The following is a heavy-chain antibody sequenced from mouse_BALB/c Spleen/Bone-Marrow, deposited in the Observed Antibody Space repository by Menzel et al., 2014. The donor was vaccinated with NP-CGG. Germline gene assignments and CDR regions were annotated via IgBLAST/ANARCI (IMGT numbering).Heavy chain of an antibody. CDR2: ISTYSGNT. D-gene: IGHD1-1*01. CDR1: GYTFTDYA. J-gene: IGHJ3*01. CDR3: ARAGYGSSYDWFAY. Sequence: VQLQQSGPELVRPGVSVKISCKGSGYTFTDYAMHWVRQSHAKSLEWIGAISTYSGNTNYNQKFKGKATMTVDKSSSTAYMELARLTSEDSAIYYCARAGYGSSYDWFAYWGQGTLVTVSA. V-gene: IGHV1-67*01.